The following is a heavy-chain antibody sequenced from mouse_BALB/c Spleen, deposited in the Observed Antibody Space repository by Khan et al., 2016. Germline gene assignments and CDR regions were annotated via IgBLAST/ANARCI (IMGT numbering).Heavy chain of an antibody. CDR3: ARWGYDYAWFAY. Sequence: QIQLVQSGPELKKPGETVKISCKASGYSFTNYGMNWVKQAPGKGLKWMGWIDTNTGEPTYAEEFKGRFAFSLETSAITAYLQINNLKNDVTATYFCARWGYDYAWFAYWGQGTLVTVSA. CDR2: IDTNTGEP. V-gene: IGHV9-3*02. CDR1: GYSFTNYG. D-gene: IGHD2-4*01. J-gene: IGHJ3*01.